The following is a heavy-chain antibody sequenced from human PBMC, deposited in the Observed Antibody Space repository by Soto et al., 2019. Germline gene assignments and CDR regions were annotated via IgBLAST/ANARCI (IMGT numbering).Heavy chain of an antibody. J-gene: IGHJ5*02. CDR1: GGSVSSSSYY. Sequence: QLQLQESGPGQVKPSETLSLTCTVSGGSVSSSSYYWGWIRQPPEKGLEWIASIYFSGSSSFNSSLKSRVAISVDTSKNQFSLKLSSVTAADTGVYYCARQHFWTHWFDPWGQGTLVTVSS. CDR3: ARQHFWTHWFDP. V-gene: IGHV4-39*01. CDR2: IYFSGSS. D-gene: IGHD1-1*01.